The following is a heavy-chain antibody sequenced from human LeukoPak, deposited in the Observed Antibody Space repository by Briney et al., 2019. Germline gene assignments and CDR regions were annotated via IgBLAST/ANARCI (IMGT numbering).Heavy chain of an antibody. Sequence: GGSLRLSCAASGFTFNNAWMSWVRQAPGRGLEWIGHIKSKTDGGTADYAAPVKGRFTISRDDSKNTLYLHMNSLTTEDTAVYSCTTGTSGWSSWGQGTLVTVSS. CDR1: GFTFNNAW. CDR3: TTGTSGWSS. J-gene: IGHJ4*02. D-gene: IGHD6-19*01. V-gene: IGHV3-15*01. CDR2: IKSKTDGGTA.